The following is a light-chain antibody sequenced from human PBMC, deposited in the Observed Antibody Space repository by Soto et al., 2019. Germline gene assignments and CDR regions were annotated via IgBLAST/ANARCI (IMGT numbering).Light chain of an antibody. CDR3: HKYNNFPRT. J-gene: IGKJ1*01. CDR1: QSINGW. Sequence: DIQLTQSPSTLSASVGDRVTITCRASQSINGWLAWYQQKPGQAPNLLIYKASTLESGVPSRFSGSGSGTEFTLTVSSLQPDDFATYYCHKYNNFPRTFGQGTKVEI. CDR2: KAS. V-gene: IGKV1-5*03.